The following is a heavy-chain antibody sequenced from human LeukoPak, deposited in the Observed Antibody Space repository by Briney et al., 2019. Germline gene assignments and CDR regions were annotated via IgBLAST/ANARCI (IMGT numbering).Heavy chain of an antibody. CDR2: IYPGDSDT. CDR3: ARPPHYDSSGYSLFDY. CDR1: GYSFTSYW. D-gene: IGHD3-22*01. Sequence: GESLKISCKGSGYSFTSYWIGWVRQMPGKGLEWMGIIYPGDSDTRYSPSFQGQVTISADKSISTAYLQWSSLKASDTAMYYCARPPHYDSSGYSLFDYWGQGTLVTVSS. J-gene: IGHJ4*02. V-gene: IGHV5-51*01.